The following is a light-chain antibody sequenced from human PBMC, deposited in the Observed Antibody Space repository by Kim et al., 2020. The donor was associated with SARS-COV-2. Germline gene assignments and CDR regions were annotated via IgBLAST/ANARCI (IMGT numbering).Light chain of an antibody. Sequence: GQSITISCTGTSSDIGAHNYVSWYQQYPGNAPKLVIYDGSKRPSGVSIRFSGSRSGNTASLTISGLQSEDEADYYCISYTISTTFVFGSGTKVTVL. CDR2: DGS. CDR3: ISYTISTTFV. V-gene: IGLV2-14*04. J-gene: IGLJ1*01. CDR1: SSDIGAHNY.